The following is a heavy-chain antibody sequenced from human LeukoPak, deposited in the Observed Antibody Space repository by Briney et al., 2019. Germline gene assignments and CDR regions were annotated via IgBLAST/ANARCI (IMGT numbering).Heavy chain of an antibody. CDR3: AHSPQEEPSEFYDFWSGYYTGYFDY. D-gene: IGHD3-3*01. J-gene: IGHJ4*02. Sequence: SGPTLVNPTQTLTLTCTFSGFSLSTSGVGVGWIRQPPGKALDCLALIYWNDDKRYSPSLKSRLTITKDTSKNQVVLTMTNMDPVDTATYYCAHSPQEEPSEFYDFWSGYYTGYFDYWGQGTLVTVSS. V-gene: IGHV2-5*01. CDR1: GFSLSTSGVG. CDR2: IYWNDDK.